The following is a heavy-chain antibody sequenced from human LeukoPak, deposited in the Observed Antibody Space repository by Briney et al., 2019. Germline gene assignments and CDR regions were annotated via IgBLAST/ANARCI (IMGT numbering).Heavy chain of an antibody. CDR3: VRGGVTTGAYFQH. CDR2: INHSGST. CDR1: GGSFSGFD. Sequence: SETLSLTCAVYGGSFSGFDWSWIRQPPGKGLEWIGEINHSGSTNYNPSLKSRVTISVDTSKNQFSLKLSSVTAADTAVYYCVRGGVTTGAYFQHWGQGTLVTVSS. J-gene: IGHJ1*01. D-gene: IGHD2-8*01. V-gene: IGHV4-34*01.